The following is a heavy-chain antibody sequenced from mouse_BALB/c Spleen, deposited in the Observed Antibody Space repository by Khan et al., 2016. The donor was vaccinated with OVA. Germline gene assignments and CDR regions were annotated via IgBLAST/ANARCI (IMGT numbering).Heavy chain of an antibody. J-gene: IGHJ3*01. CDR1: GFTFSPYS. V-gene: IGHV5-6*01. CDR3: ATHVTGSFAY. D-gene: IGHD4-1*01. CDR2: ISSAGDYT. Sequence: EVQLVESGGDLVKSGGSLKLSCAASGFTFSPYSMSWVRQTPDKRLEWVATISSAGDYTYYPDSVKGRFNISRDNAKNTLYLQMSSLKSEDTAIYYCATHVTGSFAYWGQGTLVTVSA.